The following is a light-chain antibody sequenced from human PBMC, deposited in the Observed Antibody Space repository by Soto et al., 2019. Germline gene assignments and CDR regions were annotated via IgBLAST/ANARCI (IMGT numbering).Light chain of an antibody. V-gene: IGLV2-8*01. J-gene: IGLJ3*02. CDR1: SSDVGTYNY. CDR3: PSYAGRDNSV. CDR2: EVS. Sequence: QSVLTQPPSASGSPEQSVTISCTGTSSDVGTYNYVSWYQQHPGKAPKLMLYEVSKRPSGVPDRFSGSKSGNTASLTVSGLRAEDEAYYCCPSYAGRDNSVFGGGTKLTVL.